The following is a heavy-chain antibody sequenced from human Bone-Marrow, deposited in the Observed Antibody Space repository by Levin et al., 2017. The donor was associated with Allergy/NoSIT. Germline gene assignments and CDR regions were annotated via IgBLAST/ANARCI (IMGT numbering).Heavy chain of an antibody. J-gene: IGHJ4*02. CDR1: GFSLSTSGMR. CDR3: ARLSSRDCTSTSCHFDY. V-gene: IGHV2-70*04. Sequence: SGPTLVKPTQTLTLTCTFSGFSLSTSGMRVSWIRQPPGKALEWLARIDWDGDNFYSTSLKTRLSISKDTSKNQVVLTLTNMDPVDTATYYCARLSSRDCTSTSCHFDYWGQGTLVAVSS. CDR2: IDWDGDN. D-gene: IGHD2-2*01.